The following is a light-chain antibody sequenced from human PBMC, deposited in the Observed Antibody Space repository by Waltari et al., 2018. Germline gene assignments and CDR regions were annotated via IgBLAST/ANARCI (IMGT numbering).Light chain of an antibody. CDR3: SSYTSSSTLVV. CDR2: DVS. J-gene: IGLJ2*01. V-gene: IGLV2-14*01. CDR1: SSDVGGYNY. Sequence: QSALTQPASVSGSPGQSITISCTGTSSDVGGYNYVPWYQQHPGKAPKLMFSDVSNRPPVFANRISGYKSGNTASLPISGLQAEDEAEYYCSSYTSSSTLVVFGGGTKLTVL.